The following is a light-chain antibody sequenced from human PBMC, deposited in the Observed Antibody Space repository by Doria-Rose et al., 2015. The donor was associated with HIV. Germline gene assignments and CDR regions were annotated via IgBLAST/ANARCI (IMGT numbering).Light chain of an antibody. Sequence: TQSPGTLSLSPVERATLSCRASQRLSSTYLAWYQQKPGQALSLLIYDGSTRATGIPDRFSASGSGTDFTLTINRLEPEDFALYYCHQYGTSWTFGQGTKVEI. CDR2: DGS. CDR3: HQYGTSWT. J-gene: IGKJ1*01. CDR1: QRLSSTY. V-gene: IGKV3-20*01.